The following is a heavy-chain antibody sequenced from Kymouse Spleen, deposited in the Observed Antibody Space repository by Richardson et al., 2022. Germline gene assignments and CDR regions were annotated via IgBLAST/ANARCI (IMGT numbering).Heavy chain of an antibody. Sequence: QVQLVESGGGVVQPGRSLRLSCAASGFTFSSYGMHWVRQAPGKGLEWVAVIWYDGSNKYYADSVKGRFTISRDNSKNTLYLQMNSLRAEDTAVYYCARELIAVALYYYYYGMDVWGQGTTVTVSS. D-gene: IGHD6-19*01. V-gene: IGHV3-33*01. CDR3: ARELIAVALYYYYYGMDV. CDR1: GFTFSSYG. J-gene: IGHJ6*02. CDR2: IWYDGSNK.